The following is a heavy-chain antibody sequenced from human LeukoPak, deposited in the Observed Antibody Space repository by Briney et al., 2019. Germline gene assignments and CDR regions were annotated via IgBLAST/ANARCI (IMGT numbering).Heavy chain of an antibody. CDR2: ISSSSSYT. Sequence: GGSLRLSCAASGFTFSSYSMNWVRQAPGKGLEWVSSISSSSSYTYYADSVKGRFTISRDNSKNTLYLQMNSLRAEDTAVYYCAKEARYDSSGNYPHNYFDYWGQGTLVTVSS. CDR3: AKEARYDSSGNYPHNYFDY. J-gene: IGHJ4*02. D-gene: IGHD3-22*01. CDR1: GFTFSSYS. V-gene: IGHV3-21*04.